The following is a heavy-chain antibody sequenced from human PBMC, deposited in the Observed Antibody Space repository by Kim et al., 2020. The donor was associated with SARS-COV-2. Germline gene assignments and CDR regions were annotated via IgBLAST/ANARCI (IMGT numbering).Heavy chain of an antibody. CDR3: AGTARGANFDY. D-gene: IGHD1-26*01. J-gene: IGHJ4*02. Sequence: NHTPSLRSRVPISVDTSKNQFSLRLSSVTAADTAVYYCAGTARGANFDYWGRGALVTVSS. V-gene: IGHV4-4*09.